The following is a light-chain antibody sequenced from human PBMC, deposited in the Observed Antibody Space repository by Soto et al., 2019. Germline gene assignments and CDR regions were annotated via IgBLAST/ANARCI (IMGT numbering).Light chain of an antibody. CDR3: QSYDSSLL. J-gene: IGLJ2*01. CDR2: GNS. Sequence: QLVLTQPPSVSGAPGQRVTISCTGSSSNIGAGYDVHWYQQLPGTAPKLLIYGNSNRPSGVPDRFSGSKSGTSASLAITGLHAEDEADYYCQSYDSSLLFGGGTKLTVL. V-gene: IGLV1-40*01. CDR1: SSNIGAGYD.